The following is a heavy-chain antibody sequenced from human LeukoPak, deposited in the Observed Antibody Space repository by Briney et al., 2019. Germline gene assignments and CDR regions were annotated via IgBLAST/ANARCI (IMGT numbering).Heavy chain of an antibody. CDR2: INPSGGTT. D-gene: IGHD3-22*01. CDR3: AREYNYYDNSGVLWF. J-gene: IGHJ4*02. CDR1: GYTFTRHH. Sequence: ASVKVSCKASGYTFTRHHIHWVRQAPGQGLEWMGVINPSGGTTTYAQNFQGRVTMTRDTSTITVYMELSSLRSDDTAVYYCAREYNYYDNSGVLWFWGQGTLVTVSS. V-gene: IGHV1-46*01.